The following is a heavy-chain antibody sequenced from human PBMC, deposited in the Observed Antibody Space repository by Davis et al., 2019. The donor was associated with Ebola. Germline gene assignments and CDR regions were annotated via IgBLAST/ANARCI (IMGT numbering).Heavy chain of an antibody. D-gene: IGHD3-9*01. J-gene: IGHJ2*01. V-gene: IGHV1-2*04. CDR2: INPNSGGT. CDR1: GYTFTTYD. Sequence: ASVKVSCKTSGYTFTTYDINWVRQATGQGLEWMGWINPNSGGTNYAQKFQGWVTMTRDTSISTAYMELSRLRSDDTAVYYCARAYYDILTGGGYFDLWGRGTLVTVSS. CDR3: ARAYYDILTGGGYFDL.